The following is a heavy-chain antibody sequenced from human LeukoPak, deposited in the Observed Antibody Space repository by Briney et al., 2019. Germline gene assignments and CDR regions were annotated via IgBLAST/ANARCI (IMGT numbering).Heavy chain of an antibody. V-gene: IGHV3-30-3*01. CDR1: GFTFSSYT. J-gene: IGHJ4*02. D-gene: IGHD3-16*01. CDR3: AREERGAYYFDY. Sequence: GRSLRLSCAASGFTFSSYTMHWVRQAPGKGLEWVAVISYDGSNKYYADSVKGRFTISRDNSKNTLYLQMNSLRAEDTAVYYCAREERGAYYFDYWGQGTLVTVSS. CDR2: ISYDGSNK.